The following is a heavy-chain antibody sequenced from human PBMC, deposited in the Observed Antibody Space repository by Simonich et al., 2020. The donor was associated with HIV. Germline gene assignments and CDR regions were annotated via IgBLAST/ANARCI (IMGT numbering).Heavy chain of an antibody. Sequence: QVQLQQWGAGLLKPSETLSLTCAVYGGSFSGYYWSWIRQPPGKGVGWIGEINHRGSTNYNPSLKSRVTISVDTSKNQFSLKLSSVTAADTAVYYCARRHPTTVTTPYFDYWGQGTLVTVSS. CDR2: INHRGST. CDR3: ARRHPTTVTTPYFDY. J-gene: IGHJ4*02. D-gene: IGHD4-17*01. CDR1: GGSFSGYY. V-gene: IGHV4-34*01.